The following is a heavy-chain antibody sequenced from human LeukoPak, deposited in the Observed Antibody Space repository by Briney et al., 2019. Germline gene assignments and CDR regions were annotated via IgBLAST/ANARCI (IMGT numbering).Heavy chain of an antibody. D-gene: IGHD4-17*01. J-gene: IGHJ6*03. Sequence: ASVKVSCKASGYSFIGYYMHWVRQAPGQGLEWMGWINPNSGGTNYAQKFQGRVTMTRDTSISTAYMELSRLRSDGTAVYYCARDKTTVTTFYYYYMDVWGKGTTVTVSS. CDR3: ARDKTTVTTFYYYYMDV. V-gene: IGHV1-2*02. CDR2: INPNSGGT. CDR1: GYSFIGYY.